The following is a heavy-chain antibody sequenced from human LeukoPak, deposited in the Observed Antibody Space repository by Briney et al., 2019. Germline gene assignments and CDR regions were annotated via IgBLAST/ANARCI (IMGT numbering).Heavy chain of an antibody. Sequence: SETLSLTCTVSGGSISSSSYYWGWIRQPPGKGLEWIGSIYYSGSTYYNPSLKSRVTISVDTSKNQFSLKLSSVTAADTAVYYCARDIAVAGKLDYWGQGTLVTVSS. CDR1: GGSISSSSYY. J-gene: IGHJ4*02. D-gene: IGHD6-19*01. V-gene: IGHV4-39*07. CDR3: ARDIAVAGKLDY. CDR2: IYYSGST.